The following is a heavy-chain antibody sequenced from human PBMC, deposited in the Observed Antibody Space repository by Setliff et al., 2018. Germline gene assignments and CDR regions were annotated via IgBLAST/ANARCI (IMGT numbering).Heavy chain of an antibody. J-gene: IGHJ5*01. Sequence: GGSLRLSCAASGFTFSDYAMNWVRQAPGKGLEWVSYISQSSDTIYYADSVKGRFTISRDNAKSSLYLQMNSLRAEDTAVYYCVRPQGAGTTNWLDSWGQGTLVTVSS. D-gene: IGHD1-1*01. CDR2: ISQSSDTI. CDR1: GFTFSDYA. CDR3: VRPQGAGTTNWLDS. V-gene: IGHV3-48*01.